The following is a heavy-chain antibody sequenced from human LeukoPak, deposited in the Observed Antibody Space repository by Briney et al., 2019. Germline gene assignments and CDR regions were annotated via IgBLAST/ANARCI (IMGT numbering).Heavy chain of an antibody. CDR2: INPNSGGT. D-gene: IGHD1-26*01. Sequence: ASVKVSCKASGYTFTGYYMHWVRQAPGQGLEWMGWINPNSGGTNYARKFQGRVTMTRDTSISTAYMELSRLRSDDTAVYYCARGGLREWELLSEGIDYWGQGTLVTVSS. CDR1: GYTFTGYY. CDR3: ARGGLREWELLSEGIDY. J-gene: IGHJ4*02. V-gene: IGHV1-2*02.